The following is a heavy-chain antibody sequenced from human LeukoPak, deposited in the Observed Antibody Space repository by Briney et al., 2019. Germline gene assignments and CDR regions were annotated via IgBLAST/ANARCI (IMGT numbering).Heavy chain of an antibody. CDR3: ARSRTGSGFLFDY. J-gene: IGHJ4*02. Sequence: ASVKVSCKASGYPFTGYYMHWVRQAPGQGLEWMGWINPNSGGTNYAQKFQGRVTMTRDTSISTAYMELSRLRSDDTAVYYCARSRTGSGFLFDYWGQGTLVTVSS. CDR1: GYPFTGYY. D-gene: IGHD3-10*01. CDR2: INPNSGGT. V-gene: IGHV1-2*02.